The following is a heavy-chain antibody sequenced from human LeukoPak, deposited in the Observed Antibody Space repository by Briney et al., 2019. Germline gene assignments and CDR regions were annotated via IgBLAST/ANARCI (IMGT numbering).Heavy chain of an antibody. V-gene: IGHV3-23*01. CDR1: GFPFSTYA. CDR2: ITGSGGLT. J-gene: IGHJ4*02. Sequence: GGSLRLSCAASGFPFSTYAMNWFRQAPGKGLEWVSVITGSGGLTQYADSVKGRFTISRDNSKNTVYLQMNSLRVEDTALYYCVRSLDSWGQGTLVTVSS. CDR3: VRSLDS.